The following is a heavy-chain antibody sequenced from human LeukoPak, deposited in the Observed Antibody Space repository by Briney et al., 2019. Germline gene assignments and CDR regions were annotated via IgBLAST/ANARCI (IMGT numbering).Heavy chain of an antibody. D-gene: IGHD2-2*01. CDR1: GGSISSGGYY. CDR2: IYHSGST. V-gene: IGHV4-30-2*01. Sequence: PSETLSLTCTVSGGSISSGGYYWSWIRQPPGKGLEWIGYIYHSGSTYYNPSLKSRVTISVDRSKNQFSPKLNSVTAADTAVYYCARVPYCSSTSCYAFFDYWGQGTLVPVSS. CDR3: ARVPYCSSTSCYAFFDY. J-gene: IGHJ4*02.